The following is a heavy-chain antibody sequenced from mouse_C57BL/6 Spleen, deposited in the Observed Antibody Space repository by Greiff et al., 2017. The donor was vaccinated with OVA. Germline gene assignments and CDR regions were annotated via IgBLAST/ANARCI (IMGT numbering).Heavy chain of an antibody. Sequence: QVQLQQPGAELVKPGASVKLSCKASGYTFTSYWMQWVKQRPGQGLGWIGEIDPSDSYTNYNQKFKGKATLTVDPSSSTAYMQLSSLTSEDSAVYYCAYSSGYVYGGYWGQGTTLTVSS. CDR2: IDPSDSYT. V-gene: IGHV1-50*01. CDR3: AYSSGYVYGGY. CDR1: GYTFTSYW. J-gene: IGHJ2*01. D-gene: IGHD3-2*02.